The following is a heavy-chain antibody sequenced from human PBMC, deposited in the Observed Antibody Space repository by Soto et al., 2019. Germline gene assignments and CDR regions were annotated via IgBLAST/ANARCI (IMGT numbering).Heavy chain of an antibody. V-gene: IGHV4-39*02. CDR1: GGSISYNSYY. D-gene: IGHD2-2*01. Sequence: PSETLSLTCSVSGGSISYNSYYWGWIRQPPGKGLEWVGGIFYTGTTYYSPSLKDRVTISVDTSKNSFSLNLTSVTAADTAFYFCARLVVVAPVANAWGQGTLVTVSS. CDR3: ARLVVVAPVANA. J-gene: IGHJ5*02. CDR2: IFYTGTT.